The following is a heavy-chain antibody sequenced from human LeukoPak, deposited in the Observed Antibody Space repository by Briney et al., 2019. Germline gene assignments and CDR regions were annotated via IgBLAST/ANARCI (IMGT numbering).Heavy chain of an antibody. CDR1: GYTFDSYG. J-gene: IGHJ5*02. CDR2: ISVYSGET. CDR3: ARGTSGWYWLAP. D-gene: IGHD6-19*01. V-gene: IGHV1-18*01. Sequence: GASVKVSFKASGYTFDSYGITWVRQAPGQGLEWMGWISVYSGETDSAQNVKGRVTMTTDTSTTTAYLELRGLTSDDTAVYYCARGTSGWYWLAPWGHGTLVIVSA.